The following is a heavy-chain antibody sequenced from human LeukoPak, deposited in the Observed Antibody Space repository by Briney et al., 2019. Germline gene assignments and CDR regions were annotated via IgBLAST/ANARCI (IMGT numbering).Heavy chain of an antibody. CDR2: IIPIFGTA. CDR3: ATYTQSGAQGVSDY. D-gene: IGHD3-10*01. CDR1: GGTFSSYA. J-gene: IGHJ4*02. Sequence: ASVTVSFTASGGTFSSYAISWVRQAPGQGLEWMGGIIPIFGTANYAQKFQGRVTITADESTSTAYMELSSLRSEDTAVYYCATYTQSGAQGVSDYWGQGTLVTVSS. V-gene: IGHV1-69*13.